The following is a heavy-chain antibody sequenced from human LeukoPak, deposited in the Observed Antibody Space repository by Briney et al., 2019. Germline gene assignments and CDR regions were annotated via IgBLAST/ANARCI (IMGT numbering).Heavy chain of an antibody. V-gene: IGHV3-23*01. D-gene: IGHD3-22*01. CDR3: AKSSDSSGCYTHGLDV. Sequence: GGSLRLSCAASGFTFTRYAMAWVRQAPGKGLEWVSSVIATDASTRYADSVRGQFTISRDNFRNTVYLQMNSLRAEDTAIYYCAKSSDSSGCYTHGLDVWGQGTTVTVSS. J-gene: IGHJ6*02. CDR1: GFTFTRYA. CDR2: VIATDAST.